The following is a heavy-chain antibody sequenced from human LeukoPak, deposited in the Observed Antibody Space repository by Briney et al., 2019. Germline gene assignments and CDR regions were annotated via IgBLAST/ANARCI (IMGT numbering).Heavy chain of an antibody. D-gene: IGHD1-26*01. Sequence: SETLSLTCTVSGGSISGGGYYWSWIRQPPGKGLEWIGYIYYSGSTNYNPSLKSRVTISVDTSKNQFSLKLSPVTAADTAVYYCARRPDTGNYKNFDYWGQGTLVTVSS. V-gene: IGHV4-61*08. CDR3: ARRPDTGNYKNFDY. J-gene: IGHJ4*02. CDR2: IYYSGST. CDR1: GGSISGGGYY.